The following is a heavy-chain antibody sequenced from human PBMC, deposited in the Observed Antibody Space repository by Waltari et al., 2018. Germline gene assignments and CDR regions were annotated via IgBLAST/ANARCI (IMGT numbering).Heavy chain of an antibody. V-gene: IGHV3-21*01. CDR1: GLTFTSYS. D-gene: IGHD3-16*01. CDR3: ARIPFGGVVFDY. J-gene: IGHJ4*02. CDR2: ISSSSSYI. Sequence: EVQLVDSGGGLVKPGGSLRLYCAASGLTFTSYSMTWVRQAPGKGLEWVSSISSSSSYIYYADSVKGRFTISRSNAKKSLYLQMNSLRAEDTAVYYCARIPFGGVVFDYWGQGTLVTVSS.